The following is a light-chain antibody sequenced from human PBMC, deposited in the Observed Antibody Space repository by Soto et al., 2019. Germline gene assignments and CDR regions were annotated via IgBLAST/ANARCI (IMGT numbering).Light chain of an antibody. CDR2: GAS. J-gene: IGKJ3*01. CDR1: QSVSSNN. Sequence: EIVLTQSPGTLSLSPGERATLSCRASQSVSSNNLAWYQPRPGQAPRVVIYGASTRATGIPERFSGSGSGTDFTLTISCRQPEGFAVYYCQQYGKSPFTFGPGAKVDIK. V-gene: IGKV3-20*01. CDR3: QQYGKSPFT.